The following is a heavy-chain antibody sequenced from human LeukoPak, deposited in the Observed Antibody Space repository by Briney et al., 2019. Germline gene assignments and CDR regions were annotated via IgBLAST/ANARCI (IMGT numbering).Heavy chain of an antibody. D-gene: IGHD5-18*01. CDR1: GGSISTYY. CDR2: ISYGNT. Sequence: SETLSLTCSVSGGSISTYYWNWIRQTPGKGLEWIGHISYGNTDYNPSLKSRVTISVDTSKNQFSLKSTSVTAADTAVYYCARGKAHSYGRYFDPWGQGALVTVSS. J-gene: IGHJ5*02. CDR3: ARGKAHSYGRYFDP. V-gene: IGHV4-59*01.